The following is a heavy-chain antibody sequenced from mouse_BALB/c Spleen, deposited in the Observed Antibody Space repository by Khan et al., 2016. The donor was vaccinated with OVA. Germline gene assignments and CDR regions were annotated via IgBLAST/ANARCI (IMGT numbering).Heavy chain of an antibody. D-gene: IGHD2-1*01. CDR1: GFSLTSYG. J-gene: IGHJ1*01. CDR3: ARHGYYGNYGPYFDV. V-gene: IGHV2-6-1*01. CDR2: IWSDGHT. Sequence: VQLQESGPGLVAPSQSLSITCTISGFSLTSYGVHWVRQPPGKGLEWLVVIWSDGHTTYNSALKSRLSISKDNSKSQVFLKMNSLQTYDPAMYYCARHGYYGNYGPYFDVWGAGTTVTVSS.